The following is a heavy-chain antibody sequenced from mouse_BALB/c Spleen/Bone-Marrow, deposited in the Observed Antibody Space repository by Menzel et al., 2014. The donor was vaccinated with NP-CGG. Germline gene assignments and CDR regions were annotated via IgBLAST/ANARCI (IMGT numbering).Heavy chain of an antibody. CDR1: GYTFTSYW. CDR3: ARYGGYFPWFAY. V-gene: IGHV1-69*02. J-gene: IGHJ3*01. D-gene: IGHD2-3*01. Sequence: VKLVESGAELVKPGASVKLSCKASGYTFTSYWMHWVKQRPGQGLEWIGEIDPSDSYTNYNQKFKGKATLTVDKSSSTAYVQLSSLTSEDSAVYYCARYGGYFPWFAYWGQGTLVTVSA. CDR2: IDPSDSYT.